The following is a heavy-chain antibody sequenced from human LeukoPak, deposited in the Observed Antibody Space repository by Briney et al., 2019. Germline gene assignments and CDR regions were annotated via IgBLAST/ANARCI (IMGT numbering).Heavy chain of an antibody. CDR2: ISSSGSTI. D-gene: IGHD2-2*02. V-gene: IGHV3-48*01. CDR3: AREPAAIYYYYGMDV. Sequence: GGSLRLSCAASGFTFSSYGMNWVRQAPGKGLEWVSYISSSGSTIYYADSVKGRFTISRDNAKNSLYLQMNSLRAEDTAVYYCAREPAAIYYYYGMDVWGQGTTVTVSS. CDR1: GFTFSSYG. J-gene: IGHJ6*02.